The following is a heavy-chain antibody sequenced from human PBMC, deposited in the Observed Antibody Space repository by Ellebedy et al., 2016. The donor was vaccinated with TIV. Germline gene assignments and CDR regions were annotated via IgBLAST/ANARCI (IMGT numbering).Heavy chain of an antibody. Sequence: ASVKVSXKASGYTFTGYYMHWVRQAPGQGLEWMGWINPNSGGTNYAQKFQGRVTMTRDTSISTAYMELSRLRSDDTAVYYYAREYYYDSSGVDYWGQGTLVTVSS. CDR3: AREYYYDSSGVDY. J-gene: IGHJ4*02. CDR2: INPNSGGT. V-gene: IGHV1-2*02. D-gene: IGHD3-22*01. CDR1: GYTFTGYY.